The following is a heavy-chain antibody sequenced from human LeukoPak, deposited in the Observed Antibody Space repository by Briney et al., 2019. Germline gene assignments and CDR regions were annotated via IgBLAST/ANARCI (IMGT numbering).Heavy chain of an antibody. J-gene: IGHJ4*02. Sequence: SGGSLRLSCAASGFTFSSYAMSWVRQAPGKGLEWVSAISGSGGSTYYADSVKGRFTISRDNSKNTLYLQMNSLRAEDTAVYYCAKVVAVAGKDHGAGFDYWGQGTLVTVSS. CDR1: GFTFSSYA. D-gene: IGHD6-19*01. CDR3: AKVVAVAGKDHGAGFDY. V-gene: IGHV3-23*01. CDR2: ISGSGGST.